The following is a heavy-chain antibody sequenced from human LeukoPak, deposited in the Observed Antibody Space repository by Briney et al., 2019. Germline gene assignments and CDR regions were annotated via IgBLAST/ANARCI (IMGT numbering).Heavy chain of an antibody. CDR1: GYTFTGYY. J-gene: IGHJ5*02. CDR2: INPNSGGT. CDR3: ARGPSIVVVPAALEPNWFDP. D-gene: IGHD2-2*01. Sequence: EASVKVSCKASGYTFTGYYMHWVRQAPGLGLEWMGWINPNSGGTNYAQKFQGRVTMTRDTSISTAYMELSRLRSDDTAVYYCARGPSIVVVPAALEPNWFDPWGQGTLVTVSS. V-gene: IGHV1-2*02.